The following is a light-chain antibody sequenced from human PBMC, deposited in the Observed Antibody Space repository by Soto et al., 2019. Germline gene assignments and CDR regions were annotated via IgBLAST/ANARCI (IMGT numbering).Light chain of an antibody. Sequence: IQMTQSPSSLSATEGDRVTITCRASQGIRNYLNWYQQKSGKAPKLLIYGASSLRSGVPSRFGGTGSGTDFTLTINSLESDDFATYYCQQGHSGLTFGGGAKAAI. CDR1: QGIRNY. CDR3: QQGHSGLT. CDR2: GAS. V-gene: IGKV1-39*01. J-gene: IGKJ4*01.